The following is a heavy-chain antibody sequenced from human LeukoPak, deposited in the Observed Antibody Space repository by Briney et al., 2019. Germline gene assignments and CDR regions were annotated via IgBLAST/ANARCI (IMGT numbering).Heavy chain of an antibody. Sequence: PSETLSLTCTVSGGSISSYYWSWIRQPAGKGLEWIGRIYGSGSTNYNPSLKSRVIMSVDMSKNQFSLKLSSVTAADTAVYYCARSRDVSSWFDPWGQGTLVTVSS. CDR3: ARSRDVSSWFDP. CDR2: IYGSGST. CDR1: GGSISSYY. V-gene: IGHV4-4*07. J-gene: IGHJ5*02. D-gene: IGHD5-24*01.